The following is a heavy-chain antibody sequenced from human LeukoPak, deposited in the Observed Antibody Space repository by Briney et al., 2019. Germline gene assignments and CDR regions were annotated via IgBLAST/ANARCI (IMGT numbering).Heavy chain of an antibody. D-gene: IGHD4-17*01. CDR3: AQGLDYLPYGYYVPC. CDR1: GFTFRSFS. V-gene: IGHV3-23*01. CDR2: IGAGGTFT. Sequence: GGSLTLSCTVSGFTFRSFSMNWIRQAPGKGLEWVSGIGAGGTFTYYADSVKGQFTIFRDNSRNTLYLQMNNLRADDTAVYYCAQGLDYLPYGYYVPCWVRGTLVTVSS. J-gene: IGHJ1*01.